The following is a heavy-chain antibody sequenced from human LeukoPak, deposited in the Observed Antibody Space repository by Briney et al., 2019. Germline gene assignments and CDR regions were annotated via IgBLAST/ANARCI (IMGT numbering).Heavy chain of an antibody. Sequence: GGSLRLSCATSGFTFSNYWMTWVRQAPGEGLEWVAIIRADGGEKHYVDSVRGRFTVSRDNAKNSLYLQMISLRAEDTAVYYCATSDSGPENWGQGTLVTVSS. CDR2: IRADGGEK. J-gene: IGHJ4*02. CDR1: GFTFSNYW. CDR3: ATSDSGPEN. D-gene: IGHD2-15*01. V-gene: IGHV3-7*01.